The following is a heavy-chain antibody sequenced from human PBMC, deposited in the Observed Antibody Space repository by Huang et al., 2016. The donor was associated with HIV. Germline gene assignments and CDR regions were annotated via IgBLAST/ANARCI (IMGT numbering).Heavy chain of an antibody. CDR2: IYWDDDK. CDR1: GFSLNHKGVG. CDR3: AHIGRLGNYYMDV. V-gene: IGHV2-5*02. Sequence: QITLKESGPTVIKPTQTLTLTCSFSGFSLNHKGVGVGWIRQPPGKALEWLVLIYWDDDKRFTPSLKNRITITKDTSKKQVVFTMNNLDPMETGTYYCAHIGRLGNYYMDVWGNGTTVTVSS. J-gene: IGHJ6*03. D-gene: IGHD7-27*01.